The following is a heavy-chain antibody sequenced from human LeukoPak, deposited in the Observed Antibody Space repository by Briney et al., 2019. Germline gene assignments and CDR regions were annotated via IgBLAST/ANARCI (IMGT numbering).Heavy chain of an antibody. CDR3: ARGGTAMVINY. CDR2: IFYSGST. CDR1: GGSINNYY. Sequence: SGTLSLTCTVSGGSINNYYWSWIRQPPGKGLEWIGYIFYSGSTNYNPSLKSRVTISVDTSKNQFFLKLTSVTAADAAVYYCARGGTAMVINYWGQGTLVTVSS. J-gene: IGHJ4*02. D-gene: IGHD5-18*01. V-gene: IGHV4-59*01.